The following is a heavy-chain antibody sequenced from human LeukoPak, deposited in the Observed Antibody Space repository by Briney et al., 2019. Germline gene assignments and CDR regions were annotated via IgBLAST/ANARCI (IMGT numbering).Heavy chain of an antibody. J-gene: IGHJ6*03. V-gene: IGHV1-8*01. Sequence: ASVKVSCKASGYTFTNFDINWVRQATGQGLEWMGWMNPNTGNAGYAQKFQDRVTITWDASISTAYMDLSSLRSEDTAVYFCAKPYSSGWSPYYHYYMDVWGTGTTVTVSS. CDR2: MNPNTGNA. CDR1: GYTFTNFD. D-gene: IGHD6-19*01. CDR3: AKPYSSGWSPYYHYYMDV.